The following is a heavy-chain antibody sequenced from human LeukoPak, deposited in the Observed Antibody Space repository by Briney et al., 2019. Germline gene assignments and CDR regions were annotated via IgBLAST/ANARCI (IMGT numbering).Heavy chain of an antibody. CDR2: IYYSGST. CDR3: ARGACYYGSSPSEWFDP. J-gene: IGHJ5*02. CDR1: GGSISSYY. V-gene: IGHV4-59*01. D-gene: IGHD3-22*01. Sequence: PSETLSLTCTVSGGSISSYYWSWIRQPPGKGLEWIGYIYYSGSTNYNPSLKSRVTISVDTSKNQFSLKLSSVTAAGTAVYYCARGACYYGSSPSEWFDPWGQGTLVTVSS.